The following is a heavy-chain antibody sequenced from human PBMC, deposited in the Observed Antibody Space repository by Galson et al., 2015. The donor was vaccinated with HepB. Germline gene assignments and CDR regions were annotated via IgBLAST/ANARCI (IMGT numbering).Heavy chain of an antibody. Sequence: SLRLSCAASGFTVSSNYMRWVRQAPGKGLEWVSIIYSGTSTYYADSVRGRFTISRHNFKNTLYLQMNSLRAEDTAVYYCARGPRYYYDSSGPGYFDYWGQGTLVTVSS. CDR2: IYSGTST. CDR3: ARGPRYYYDSSGPGYFDY. J-gene: IGHJ4*02. V-gene: IGHV3-53*04. CDR1: GFTVSSNY. D-gene: IGHD3-22*01.